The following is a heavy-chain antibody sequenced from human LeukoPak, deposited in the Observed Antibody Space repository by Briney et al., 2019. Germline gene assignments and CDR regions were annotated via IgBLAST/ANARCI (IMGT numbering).Heavy chain of an antibody. CDR3: ARQFGDRTSSWYGRYFDY. J-gene: IGHJ4*02. CDR1: GGSTSSSSYY. V-gene: IGHV4-39*01. CDR2: IYYSGST. Sequence: SETLSLTCTVSGGSTSSSSYYWGWIRQPPGKGLEWIGSIYYSGSTYHNPSLKSRVAISVDTSNNQFSLKLSSVTAADKAVYYCARQFGDRTSSWYGRYFDYWGQGALVTVSS. D-gene: IGHD6-13*01.